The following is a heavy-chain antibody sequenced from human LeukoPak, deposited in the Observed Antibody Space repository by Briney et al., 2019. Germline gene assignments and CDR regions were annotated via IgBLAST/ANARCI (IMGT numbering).Heavy chain of an antibody. CDR3: ARSSPWVPEQYYFDS. CDR2: FIPIFGTA. Sequence: ASVKVSFKTSGGTFSSYAISWVRQAPGQGLEWMGGFIPIFGTANYAQKYQGRVTITADESASTAYMELSSLRSEDTAVYYCARSSPWVPEQYYFDSWGHGTLVTVSS. J-gene: IGHJ4*01. CDR1: GGTFSSYA. D-gene: IGHD1-1*01. V-gene: IGHV1-69*13.